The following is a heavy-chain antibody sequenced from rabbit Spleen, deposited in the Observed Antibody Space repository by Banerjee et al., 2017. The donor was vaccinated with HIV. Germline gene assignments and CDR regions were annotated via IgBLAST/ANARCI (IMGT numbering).Heavy chain of an antibody. CDR2: IDPVFGIT. D-gene: IGHD1-1*01. Sequence: QLKESGGGLVQPGGSLKLSCKASGFTLSSYYMNWVRQAPGKGLEWIGYIDPVFGITYYANWVNGRFSISRENAQNTVFLQMTSLTAADTATYFCARHIDTSSYSYYFYLWGPGTLVTVS. V-gene: IGHV1S7*01. CDR1: GFTLSSYY. J-gene: IGHJ4*01. CDR3: ARHIDTSSYSYYFYL.